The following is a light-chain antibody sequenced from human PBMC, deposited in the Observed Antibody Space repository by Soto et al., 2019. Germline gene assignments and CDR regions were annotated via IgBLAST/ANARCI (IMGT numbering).Light chain of an antibody. Sequence: DIHMTQSPSTLSASVGDRVTLPCRASQSISNWLAWYQQKPGKAPKLLIYDASTLESGVPSSFSGSGSGTEFTLTISSLQPDDFATYYCQQYNSYSTFGQGTKVDIK. V-gene: IGKV1-5*01. CDR2: DAS. CDR3: QQYNSYST. J-gene: IGKJ1*01. CDR1: QSISNW.